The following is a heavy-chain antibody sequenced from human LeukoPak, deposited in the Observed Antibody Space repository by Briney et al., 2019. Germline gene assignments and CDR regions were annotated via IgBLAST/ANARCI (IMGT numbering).Heavy chain of an antibody. CDR1: GGSISSYY. Sequence: SETLSLTCTVSGGSISSYYWSWIRQPPGKGLEWIGYIYYSGSTNYNPSLKSRVTISVDTSKNQFSLKLSSVTAADTAVYYCARGANCSSTSCYQYYFDYWGQGTLVTVSS. CDR2: IYYSGST. V-gene: IGHV4-59*12. J-gene: IGHJ4*02. D-gene: IGHD2-2*01. CDR3: ARGANCSSTSCYQYYFDY.